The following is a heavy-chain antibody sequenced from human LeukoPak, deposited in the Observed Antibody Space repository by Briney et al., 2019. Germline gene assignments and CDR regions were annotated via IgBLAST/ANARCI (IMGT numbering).Heavy chain of an antibody. CDR2: ISYSGST. CDR3: ATRRVGATFDY. V-gene: IGHV4-61*01. D-gene: IGHD1-26*01. Sequence: PSETLSLTCTVSGGSVNSGSSYWSWIRQPPGTGLEWIGCISYSGSTNYNPSLRSRVTMSLDTSKNQFSLTLSSVTAADTAVYFCATRRVGATFDYWGQGTLVTVSS. J-gene: IGHJ4*02. CDR1: GGSVNSGSSY.